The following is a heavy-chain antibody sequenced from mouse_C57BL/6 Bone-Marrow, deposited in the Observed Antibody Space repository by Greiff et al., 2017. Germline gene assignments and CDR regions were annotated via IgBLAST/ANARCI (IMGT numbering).Heavy chain of an antibody. D-gene: IGHD1-1*01. CDR2: IRSGGSYT. J-gene: IGHJ4*01. V-gene: IGHV5-6*01. Sequence: EVQGVESGGDLVKPGGSLKLSCAASGFTFSSYGMSWVRQTPDKRLEWVATIRSGGSYTYYPDSVKGRFTISRDNAKNTLYLQMSSLKAEDTAMXYCARDGPYATDYWGQGTSVTVSS. CDR3: ARDGPYATDY. CDR1: GFTFSSYG.